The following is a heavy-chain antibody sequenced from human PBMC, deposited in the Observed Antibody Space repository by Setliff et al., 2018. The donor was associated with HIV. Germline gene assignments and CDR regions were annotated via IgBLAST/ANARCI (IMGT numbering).Heavy chain of an antibody. V-gene: IGHV5-51*01. CDR2: IYPGDSDT. Sequence: ESLKISCKGSGYTFTNYWIGWVRQMPGKGLECMGIIYPGDSDTRYSPSFQGQVTISADKSISTAYLQWSSLKASDTAMYYCARLSVVTATRIYYFDYWGQGTLVTVSS. J-gene: IGHJ4*02. CDR3: ARLSVVTATRIYYFDY. D-gene: IGHD2-21*02. CDR1: GYTFTNYW.